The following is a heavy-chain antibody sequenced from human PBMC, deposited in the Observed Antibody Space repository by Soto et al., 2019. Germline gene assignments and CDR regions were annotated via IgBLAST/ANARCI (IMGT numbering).Heavy chain of an antibody. V-gene: IGHV4-39*01. Sequence: QLQLQESGPGLVKPSEALSLTCTVSGGSSSSSNDYWGWMRQPPGKGLEWIGGVSHSGRTYYNESLRSRVTMSLDTYKNQISLRLNDVTAAYTAGYYCASRSLTSGWSCDSWGQGTLVTVSS. J-gene: IGHJ4*02. D-gene: IGHD6-19*01. CDR2: VSHSGRT. CDR3: ASRSLTSGWSCDS. CDR1: GGSSSSSNDY.